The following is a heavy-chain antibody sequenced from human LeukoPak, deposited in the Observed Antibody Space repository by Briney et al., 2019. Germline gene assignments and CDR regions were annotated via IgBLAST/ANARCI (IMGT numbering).Heavy chain of an antibody. Sequence: GRSLRLSCAASGFTFSNYGMHWVRQAPGKGLEWVAGISNDGNKKYYADSVKGRFIISRDNSKNTLYLQMNSLRAEDTAVYYCARVRDILTGYYPHFDYWGQGTLVTVSS. CDR3: ARVRDILTGYYPHFDY. CDR2: ISNDGNKK. CDR1: GFTFSNYG. D-gene: IGHD3-9*01. V-gene: IGHV3-30*03. J-gene: IGHJ4*02.